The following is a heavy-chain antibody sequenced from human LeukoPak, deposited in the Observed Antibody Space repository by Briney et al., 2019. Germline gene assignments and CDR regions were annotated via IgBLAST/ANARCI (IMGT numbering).Heavy chain of an antibody. D-gene: IGHD2-2*01. CDR2: IIGSGSYT. V-gene: IGHV3-11*06. CDR3: ATETRYCTSTSCSSYYGMDV. CDR1: GFTFSDYY. Sequence: GGSLRLSCAASGFTFSDYYMTWIRQAPGKGLEWVSYIIGSGSYTNYAHSVKSRFTISRDNAKNSLFLQMNSLRCEAPAVYYCATETRYCTSTSCSSYYGMDVWGKGTTVTVSS. J-gene: IGHJ6*04.